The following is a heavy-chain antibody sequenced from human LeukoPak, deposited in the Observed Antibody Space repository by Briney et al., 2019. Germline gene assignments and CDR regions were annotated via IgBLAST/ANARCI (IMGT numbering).Heavy chain of an antibody. J-gene: IGHJ2*01. V-gene: IGHV4-4*07. CDR2: IYTSGST. CDR3: ARRTATKVGATLWWYFDL. CDR1: GGSFSSYY. D-gene: IGHD1-26*01. Sequence: MPSETLSLTCTVSGGSFSSYYWSWIRQPAGKGLEWIGRIYTSGSTNYNPSLKSRVTISVDTSKNQFSLKLNSVTAADTAVYYCARRTATKVGATLWWYFDLWGRGTLVTVSS.